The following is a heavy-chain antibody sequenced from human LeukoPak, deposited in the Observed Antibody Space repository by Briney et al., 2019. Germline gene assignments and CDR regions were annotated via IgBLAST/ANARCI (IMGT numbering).Heavy chain of an antibody. CDR3: ARALGLHSGYGSQSFDY. J-gene: IGHJ4*02. CDR2: IIPIFGTA. CDR1: GGTFSIYY. D-gene: IGHD5-12*01. V-gene: IGHV1-69*13. Sequence: ASVKVSSKASGGTFSIYYISCVREPPGQGLEWVGGIIPIFGTANYAQKIQGRVTITADESTSTAYMELSSLRSEDTAVYYCARALGLHSGYGSQSFDYWGQETLVTVSS.